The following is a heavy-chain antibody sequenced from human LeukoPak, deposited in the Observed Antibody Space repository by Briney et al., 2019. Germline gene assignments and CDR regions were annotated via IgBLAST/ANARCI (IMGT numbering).Heavy chain of an antibody. D-gene: IGHD7-27*01. CDR1: GGSISSYY. Sequence: SETLSLTCTVSGGSISSYYWSWIRQPPGKGLEWIGYIYYSGSTNYNPSLKSRVTISVDTSKNQFSLKLSSVTAADTAVYYCAREAWGRYYYGMDVWGQGTTVTVSS. CDR2: IYYSGST. V-gene: IGHV4-59*01. J-gene: IGHJ6*02. CDR3: AREAWGRYYYGMDV.